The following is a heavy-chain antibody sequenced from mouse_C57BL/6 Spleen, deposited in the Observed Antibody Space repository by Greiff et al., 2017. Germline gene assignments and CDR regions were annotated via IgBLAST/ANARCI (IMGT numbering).Heavy chain of an antibody. V-gene: IGHV2-6-1*01. Sequence: VMLVESGPGLVAPSQSLSITCTVSGFSLTSYGVHWVRQPPGKGLEWLVVIWSDGSTTYNSALKTRMSISKDNAKSQVFLKMTSLQTDDKAMYYCARHYYGKGYFDVWGTGTTVTVSS. D-gene: IGHD2-1*01. CDR3: ARHYYGKGYFDV. CDR2: IWSDGST. CDR1: GFSLTSYG. J-gene: IGHJ1*03.